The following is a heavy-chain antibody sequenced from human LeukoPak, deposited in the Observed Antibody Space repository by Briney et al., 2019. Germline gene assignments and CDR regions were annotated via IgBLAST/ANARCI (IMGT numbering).Heavy chain of an antibody. V-gene: IGHV3-7*01. D-gene: IGHD3-22*01. Sequence: GGSLRLSCAASGFTLSSYWMSWVRQAPGKGLEWVANIKQDGSEKYYVDSVKGRFTISRDNAKNSLYLQMNSLRAEDTAVYYCARDYYDSSGYYEYNWFDPWGQGTLVTVSS. J-gene: IGHJ5*02. CDR2: IKQDGSEK. CDR1: GFTLSSYW. CDR3: ARDYYDSSGYYEYNWFDP.